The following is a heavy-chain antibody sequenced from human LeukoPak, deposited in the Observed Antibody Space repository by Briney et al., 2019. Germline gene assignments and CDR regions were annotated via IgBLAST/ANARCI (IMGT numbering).Heavy chain of an antibody. V-gene: IGHV3-11*04. CDR3: AKSRAPIADPDAFDV. J-gene: IGHJ3*01. CDR1: GFTFSDYY. CDR2: ISSSGSTI. Sequence: GGSLRLSCAASGFTFSDYYMSWIRQAPGKGLEWVSYISSSGSTIYYADSVKGQFTISRDNSKNSLYLQMNSLKLDDTAVYYCAKSRAPIADPDAFDVWGQGTMVTVSS.